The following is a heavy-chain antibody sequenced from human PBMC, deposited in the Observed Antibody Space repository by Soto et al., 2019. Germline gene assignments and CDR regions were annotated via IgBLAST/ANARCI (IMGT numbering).Heavy chain of an antibody. J-gene: IGHJ4*02. CDR1: GFTFSSYA. CDR2: ISGSGGST. CDR3: AKHYAYDYGDYGGYFDY. V-gene: IGHV3-23*01. Sequence: GGSLRLSCAASGFTFSSYAMSWVRQAPGKGLEWVSAISGSGGSTYYADSVKGRFTISRVNSKNTLYLQMNSLRAEDTAVYYCAKHYAYDYGDYGGYFDYWGQGTLVTVSS. D-gene: IGHD4-17*01.